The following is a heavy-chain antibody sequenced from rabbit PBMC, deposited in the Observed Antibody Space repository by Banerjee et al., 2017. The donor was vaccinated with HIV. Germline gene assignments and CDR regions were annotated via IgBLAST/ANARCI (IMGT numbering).Heavy chain of an antibody. CDR3: ARHVNSYGWGADL. J-gene: IGHJ6*01. CDR1: GFSFSSSYW. Sequence: QEQLVESGGGLVQPGASLTLTCTASGFSFSSSYWICWVRQAPGKGLEWIACIYGGSSGSTYYASWAKGRFTISKTSSTTVTLQMTSLTAADTATYFCARHVNSYGWGADLWGPGTLVAVS. CDR2: IYGGSSGST. D-gene: IGHD4-1*01. V-gene: IGHV1S45*01.